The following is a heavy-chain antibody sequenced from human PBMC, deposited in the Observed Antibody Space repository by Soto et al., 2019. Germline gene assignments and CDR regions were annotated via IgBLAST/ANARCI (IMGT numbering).Heavy chain of an antibody. D-gene: IGHD3-10*01. CDR3: AGAPGGRITMVRGVMVYYYGMDV. Sequence: PSETLSLACTVSGGSISSYYWSWIRQPPGKGLEWIGYIYYSGSTNYNPSLKSRVTISVDTSKNQFSLKLSSVTAADTAVYYCAGAPGGRITMVRGVMVYYYGMDVWGQGTPLTVSS. CDR1: GGSISSYY. J-gene: IGHJ6*02. CDR2: IYYSGST. V-gene: IGHV4-59*01.